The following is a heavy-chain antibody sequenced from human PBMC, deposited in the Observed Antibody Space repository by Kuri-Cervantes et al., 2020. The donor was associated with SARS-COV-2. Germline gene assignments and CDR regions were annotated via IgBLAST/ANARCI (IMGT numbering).Heavy chain of an antibody. CDR2: IYYSGST. J-gene: IGHJ4*02. CDR3: ARGLRYFDWSRNRGYFDY. D-gene: IGHD3-9*01. Sequence: GSLRLSCTVSGGSISSSSYYWGWIRQPPGKGLEWIGSIYYSGSTYYNPSLKSRVTISVDTSKNQFSLKLSSVTAADTAVYYCARGLRYFDWSRNRGYFDYWGQGTLVTVSS. CDR1: GGSISSSSYY. V-gene: IGHV4-39*01.